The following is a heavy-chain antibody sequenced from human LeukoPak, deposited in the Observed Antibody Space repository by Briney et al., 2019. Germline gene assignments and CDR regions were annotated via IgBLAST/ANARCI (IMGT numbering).Heavy chain of an antibody. J-gene: IGHJ4*02. CDR3: ARRRTAAMKGGFDY. V-gene: IGHV4-34*01. D-gene: IGHD2-2*01. Sequence: SETLSLTCAVYGGSFSGYYWSWIRQPPGKGLEWIGEINHSGSTNYNPSLKSRVTISVDTSKSQFSLKLTSVTAADTAVYYCARRRTAAMKGGFDYWGQGTLVTVSS. CDR1: GGSFSGYY. CDR2: INHSGST.